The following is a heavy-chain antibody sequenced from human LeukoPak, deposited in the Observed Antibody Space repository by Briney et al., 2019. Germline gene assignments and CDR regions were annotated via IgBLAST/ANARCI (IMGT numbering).Heavy chain of an antibody. J-gene: IGHJ4*02. Sequence: GGSLRLSCAASGFTFSSYAMSWVRQAPGKGLEWVSAISGSGGSTYYADSVKGRFTISRDNSKNTLYLQMNSLRAEDTAVYYCARRPIAAAGTNYFDYWGQGTLVTVSS. D-gene: IGHD6-13*01. CDR1: GFTFSSYA. V-gene: IGHV3-23*01. CDR2: ISGSGGST. CDR3: ARRPIAAAGTNYFDY.